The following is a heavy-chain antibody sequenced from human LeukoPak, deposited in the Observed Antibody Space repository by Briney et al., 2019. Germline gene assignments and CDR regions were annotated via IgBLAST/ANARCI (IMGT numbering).Heavy chain of an antibody. CDR1: GYTLTELS. D-gene: IGHD6-19*01. V-gene: IGHV1-24*01. CDR3: ATDSGSGWLWVFDY. CDR2: FDPEDGET. Sequence: ALVKVSCKVSGYTLTELSMHWVRQAPGKGLEWMGGFDPEDGETIYAQKFQGRVTMTEDTSTDTAYMELSSLRSEDTAVYYCATDSGSGWLWVFDYWGQGTLVTVSS. J-gene: IGHJ4*02.